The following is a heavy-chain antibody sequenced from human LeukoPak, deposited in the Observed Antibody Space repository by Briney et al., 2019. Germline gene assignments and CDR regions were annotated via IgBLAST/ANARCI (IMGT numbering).Heavy chain of an antibody. CDR3: AGRGAYSFDY. V-gene: IGHV4-31*03. Sequence: SETLSLTCTVSGGSISSGGYYWSWIRQHPGKGLEWIGYIYYSGSTYYNPSLKSRVTISLDTSKNQFSLKLSSVAAADTAVYYCAGRGAYSFDYWGQGTLVTVSS. J-gene: IGHJ4*02. CDR1: GGSISSGGYY. CDR2: IYYSGST. D-gene: IGHD1-1*01.